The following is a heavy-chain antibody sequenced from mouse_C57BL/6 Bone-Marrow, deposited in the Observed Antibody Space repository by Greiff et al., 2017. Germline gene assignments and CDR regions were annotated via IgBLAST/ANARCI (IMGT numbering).Heavy chain of an antibody. CDR2: INPNNGGS. CDR1: GYTFTDYN. V-gene: IGHV1-18*01. D-gene: IGHD1-1*01. J-gene: IGHJ1*03. Sequence: EVKLQESGPELVKPGASVKIPCKASGYTFTDYNMDWVQQSHGKSLEWIGDINPNNGGSFYNQKFKGKVTLTVDKSSSTAYMELRRLTSEDTAVYYSAREEVTTVVAHWYFDVWGTGTTVTVSS. CDR3: AREEVTTVVAHWYFDV.